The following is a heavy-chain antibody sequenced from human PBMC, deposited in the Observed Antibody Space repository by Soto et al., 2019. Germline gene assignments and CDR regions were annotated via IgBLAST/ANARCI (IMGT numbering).Heavy chain of an antibody. CDR3: AAAAIPVAGRHPDF. V-gene: IGHV1-2*02. CDR2: INPNNGVT. CDR1: GYMFTGFY. D-gene: IGHD6-19*01. Sequence: ASVKVSCKASGYMFTGFYLHWVRQAPGQGLEWMGWINPNNGVTTYAKNFQGRVTMTRDSSISTAYMELSSLRSDDTAVYFCAAAAIPVAGRHPDFWGQGTVVTVSS. J-gene: IGHJ4*02.